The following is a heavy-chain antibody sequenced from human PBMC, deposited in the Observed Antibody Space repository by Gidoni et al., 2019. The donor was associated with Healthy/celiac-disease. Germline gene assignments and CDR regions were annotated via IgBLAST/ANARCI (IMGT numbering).Heavy chain of an antibody. V-gene: IGHV3-48*01. D-gene: IGHD6-19*01. J-gene: IGHJ3*02. CDR1: GFTFSSYS. Sequence: EVQLVESGGGLVQPGGSLRLSCAASGFTFSSYSMNWVRQAPGKGLEWVSYISSSSSTIYYADSVKGRFTISRDNAKNSLYLQMNSLRAEDTAVYYCARDAVAGIDAFDIWGQGTMVTVSS. CDR3: ARDAVAGIDAFDI. CDR2: ISSSSSTI.